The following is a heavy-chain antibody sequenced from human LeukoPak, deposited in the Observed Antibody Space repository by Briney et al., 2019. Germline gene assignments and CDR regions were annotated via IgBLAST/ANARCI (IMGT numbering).Heavy chain of an antibody. CDR2: ISYDGSNK. J-gene: IGHJ4*02. V-gene: IGHV3-30*18. CDR1: GFTFSSYG. D-gene: IGHD3-22*01. CDR3: AKEGDYYDSSGYSDLDY. Sequence: GRSLRLSCAASGFTFSSYGMHWVRQAPGKGLEWVAVISYDGSNKYYADSVKGRFTISRDNSKNTLYLQMNSLRAEDTAVYYCAKEGDYYDSSGYSDLDYWGQETLVTVSS.